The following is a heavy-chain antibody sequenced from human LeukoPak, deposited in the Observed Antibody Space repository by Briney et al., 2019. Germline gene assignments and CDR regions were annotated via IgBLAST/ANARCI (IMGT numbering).Heavy chain of an antibody. Sequence: PSETLSLTCTVSGGSISSYDWNWIRQPPGKGLEWIGYIYYSGSTNYNPSLKSRVTMSVDTSKNQFSLKLSSVTAADTAVYYCARESSTAILGYFDYWGQGILVTVSS. D-gene: IGHD2-21*02. V-gene: IGHV4-59*01. CDR3: ARESSTAILGYFDY. CDR1: GGSISSYD. J-gene: IGHJ4*02. CDR2: IYYSGST.